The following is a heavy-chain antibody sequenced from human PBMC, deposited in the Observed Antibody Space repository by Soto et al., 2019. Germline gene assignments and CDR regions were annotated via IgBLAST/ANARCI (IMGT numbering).Heavy chain of an antibody. CDR3: ARNLINWYFDL. CDR1: GYSFTSSW. CDR2: IYPGDSDT. J-gene: IGHJ2*01. D-gene: IGHD3-10*01. V-gene: IGHV5-51*01. Sequence: PGESLKISGKGSGYSFTSSWIGWVRQMPGKGLEWIGIIYPGDSDTRYSPSFQGQVTISADKSISTAYLQWSSLKASDTAMYYCARNLINWYFDLWGRGTLVTVSS.